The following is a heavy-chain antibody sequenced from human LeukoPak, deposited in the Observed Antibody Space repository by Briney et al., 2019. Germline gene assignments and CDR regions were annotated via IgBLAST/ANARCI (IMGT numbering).Heavy chain of an antibody. CDR3: AREIYRGYALDY. Sequence: AGGSLRLSWAASGFTFSSFSMNGVRKARGKGLGWVSHISSSCTIYYADSVRGRFTISRDNAKNSLYLQMSSLRAEDTAMYYCAREIYRGYALDYWGQGPLVPVSS. D-gene: IGHD5-12*01. CDR1: GFTFSSFS. CDR2: ISSSCTI. J-gene: IGHJ4*02. V-gene: IGHV3-48*04.